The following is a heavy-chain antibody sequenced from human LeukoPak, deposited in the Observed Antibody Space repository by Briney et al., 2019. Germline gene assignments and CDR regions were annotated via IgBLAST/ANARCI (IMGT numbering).Heavy chain of an antibody. CDR1: GFTFTKYG. V-gene: IGHV3-74*01. D-gene: IGHD3-3*01. J-gene: IGHJ6*02. CDR2: INSDGSST. CDR3: ARDIGDFWSGYYRDYYYGMDV. Sequence: PGGSLRLSCAASGFTFTKYGMSWVRQAPGKGLVWVSRINSDGSSTSYADSVKGRFTISRDNAKNTLYLQMNSLRAEDTAVYYCARDIGDFWSGYYRDYYYGMDVWGQGTTVTVSS.